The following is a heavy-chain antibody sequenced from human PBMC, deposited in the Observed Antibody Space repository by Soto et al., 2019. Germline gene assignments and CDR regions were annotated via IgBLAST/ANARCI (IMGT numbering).Heavy chain of an antibody. V-gene: IGHV3-33*01. CDR2: IWYDGSNK. CDR1: GFTFSSYG. CDR3: ASEYSSSSGYYYGMDV. D-gene: IGHD6-6*01. J-gene: IGHJ6*02. Sequence: GGSLRLSCAASGFTFSSYGMHWVRQAPGKGLEWVAVIWYDGSNKYYADSVKGGFTISRDNSKNTLYLQMNSLRAEDTAVYYCASEYSSSSGYYYGMDVWGQGTTVTVSS.